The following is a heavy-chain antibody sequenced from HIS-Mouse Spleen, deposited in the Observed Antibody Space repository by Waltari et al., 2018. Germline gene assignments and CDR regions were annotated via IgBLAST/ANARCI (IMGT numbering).Heavy chain of an antibody. V-gene: IGHV3-7*01. CDR3: ARDGGTGDFDY. CDR2: IKQDGSEK. D-gene: IGHD7-27*01. Sequence: EVQLVESGGGLVQPGGSLRLSCAASGFTFSSDWMSWVRQAPGKGLEWVANIKQDGSEKYYVDSVKGRFTISRDNAKNSLYLQMNSLRAEDTAVYYCARDGGTGDFDYWGQGTLVTVSS. J-gene: IGHJ4*02. CDR1: GFTFSSDW.